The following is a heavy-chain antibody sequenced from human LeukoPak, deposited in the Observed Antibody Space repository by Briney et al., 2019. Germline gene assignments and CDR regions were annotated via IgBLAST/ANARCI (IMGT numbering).Heavy chain of an antibody. CDR3: ARDLKPYYYDSSGYLDY. V-gene: IGHV3-33*08. CDR2: IWYDGSNK. CDR1: GFTFSNE. Sequence: PGGSLRLSCAASGFTFSNEMNWVRQAPGKGLEWVAVIWYDGSNKYYADSVKGRFTISRDNSKNTLYLQMNSLGAEDTAVYYCARDLKPYYYDSSGYLDYWGQGTLVTVSS. J-gene: IGHJ4*02. D-gene: IGHD3-22*01.